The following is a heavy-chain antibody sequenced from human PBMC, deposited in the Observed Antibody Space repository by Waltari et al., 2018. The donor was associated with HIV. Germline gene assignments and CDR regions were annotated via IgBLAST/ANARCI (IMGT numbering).Heavy chain of an antibody. V-gene: IGHV3-7*01. J-gene: IGHJ3*01. CDR3: ASAGWYNDFDV. Sequence: EVQVVESGGDLVQHGGSLRLSCAASGFPFSRFWMSWVRQAPGKGLQWVATIKPDGSQSYYVDSVRGRFTISKDNAKASLSLQMNSLRGEDTGFYFCASAGWYNDFDVWGQGTMVIVSS. CDR2: IKPDGSQS. D-gene: IGHD1-20*01. CDR1: GFPFSRFW.